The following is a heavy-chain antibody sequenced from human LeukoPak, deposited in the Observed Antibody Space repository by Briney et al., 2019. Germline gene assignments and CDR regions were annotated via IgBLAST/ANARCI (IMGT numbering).Heavy chain of an antibody. V-gene: IGHV3-30*02. CDR3: AKEFPYYYDISGYYQDY. CDR1: GFTFSSYG. J-gene: IGHJ4*02. D-gene: IGHD3-22*01. CDR2: IRYDGSNK. Sequence: PGGSLRLSCAASGFTFSSYGMHWVRQAPGKGLEWVAFIRYDGSNKYYADSVKGRFTISRDNSKNTLYLQMNSLRAEDTALYYCAKEFPYYYDISGYYQDYWGQGTLVTVSS.